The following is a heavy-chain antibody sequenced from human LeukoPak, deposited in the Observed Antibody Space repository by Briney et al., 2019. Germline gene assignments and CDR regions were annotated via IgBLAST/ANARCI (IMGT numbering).Heavy chain of an antibody. V-gene: IGHV3-48*03. CDR1: GFTFSTYA. CDR3: ARTTSFDY. Sequence: GGSLRLSCEASGFTFSTYAMSWVRQAPGKGLEWVSYISASGSTIYYADSVKGRFTISRDNAKNSLSLQLNSLRAEDTAVYYCARTTSFDYWGQGTLVTVSS. J-gene: IGHJ4*02. D-gene: IGHD1-1*01. CDR2: ISASGSTI.